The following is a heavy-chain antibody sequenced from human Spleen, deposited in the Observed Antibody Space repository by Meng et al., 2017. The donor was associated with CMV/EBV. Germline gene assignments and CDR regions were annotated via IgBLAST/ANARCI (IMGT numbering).Heavy chain of an antibody. V-gene: IGHV3-53*01. J-gene: IGHJ4*02. CDR1: FTVGTNY. D-gene: IGHD2-15*01. CDR2: IYSGGTT. CDR3: ARARAYCSGGNCREGYFDY. Sequence: FTVGTNYMSWVRQAPGRGLEWVSFIYSGGTTYYADSVRGRFSISRDNSKNTLYLQMNSLRAEDTAVYYCARARAYCSGGNCREGYFDYWGQGALVTVSS.